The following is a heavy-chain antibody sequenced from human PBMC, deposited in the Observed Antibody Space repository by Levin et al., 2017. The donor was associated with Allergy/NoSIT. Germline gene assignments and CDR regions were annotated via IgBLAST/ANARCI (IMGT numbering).Heavy chain of an antibody. V-gene: IGHV3-33*01. CDR2: IWYDGSNK. J-gene: IGHJ6*02. D-gene: IGHD3-10*01. Sequence: GGSLRLSCAASGFTFSSYGMHWVRQAPGKGLEWVAVIWYDGSNKYYADSVKGRFTISRDNSKNTLYLQMNSLRAEDTAVYYCAREKGMVRGVIIRRGFTPMDVWGQGTTVTVSS. CDR1: GFTFSSYG. CDR3: AREKGMVRGVIIRRGFTPMDV.